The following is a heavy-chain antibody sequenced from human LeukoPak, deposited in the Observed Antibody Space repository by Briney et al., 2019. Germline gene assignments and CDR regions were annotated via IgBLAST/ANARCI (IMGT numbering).Heavy chain of an antibody. CDR2: INSDGSST. CDR1: GFTFSSYW. D-gene: IGHD2-2*01. V-gene: IGHV3-74*01. Sequence: GGPLRLSCAASGFTFSSYWMHWVRQAPGKGLVWVSRINSDGSSTSYADSVKGRFTISRDNAKNTLYLQMNSLRAEDTAVYYCARGHYGYCSSTSCPPPPYYYYYGMDVWGQGTTVTVSS. CDR3: ARGHYGYCSSTSCPPPPYYYYYGMDV. J-gene: IGHJ6*02.